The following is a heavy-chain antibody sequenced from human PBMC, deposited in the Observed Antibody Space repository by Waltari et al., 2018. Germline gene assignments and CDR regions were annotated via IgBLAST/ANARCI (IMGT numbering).Heavy chain of an antibody. CDR2: ISASVST. D-gene: IGHD3-22*01. J-gene: IGHJ6*02. V-gene: IGHV4-4*07. Sequence: QMQLQASGPGLVKPSETLSLICTVSGGSITRASWSLIRQSAGKGRERIGRISASVSTDYNPSLESRGTMYADTYKNHFSLTLTYVTAEDAAVYYCARDPVSRSADHYYYYGMDVWGQGTTVTVS. CDR1: GGSITRAS. CDR3: ARDPVSRSADHYYYYGMDV.